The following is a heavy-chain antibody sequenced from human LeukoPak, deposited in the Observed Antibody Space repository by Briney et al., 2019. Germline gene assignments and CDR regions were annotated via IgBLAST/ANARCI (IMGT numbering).Heavy chain of an antibody. V-gene: IGHV5-51*01. Sequence: GESLKISCKASGYSFTTNWIGWVRQMPGKGLEWMGIIYPGDSENRYSPSFEGQVTISADKSISTAYLQWSSLKASDTAMYYCVRSRGYSYGYSYYFDYWGQGTLVTVSS. D-gene: IGHD5-18*01. J-gene: IGHJ4*02. CDR1: GYSFTTNW. CDR3: VRSRGYSYGYSYYFDY. CDR2: IYPGDSEN.